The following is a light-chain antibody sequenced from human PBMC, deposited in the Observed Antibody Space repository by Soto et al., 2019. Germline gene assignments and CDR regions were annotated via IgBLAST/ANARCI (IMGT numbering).Light chain of an antibody. Sequence: DIQLTQSPSFLSASVGDRVTITCRASQGISSFLAWYQQKPGKAPKFLIYEASTLQSGVPSRSSGSGSGTEFTLTINSLQPEDFATYYCQQLNSYPLTFGGGTKVEIK. CDR1: QGISSF. V-gene: IGKV1-9*01. J-gene: IGKJ4*01. CDR3: QQLNSYPLT. CDR2: EAS.